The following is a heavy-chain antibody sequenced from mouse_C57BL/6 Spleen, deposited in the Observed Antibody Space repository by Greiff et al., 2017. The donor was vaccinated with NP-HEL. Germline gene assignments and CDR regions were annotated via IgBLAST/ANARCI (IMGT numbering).Heavy chain of an antibody. CDR3: ARGAYYGSSYRYFDV. V-gene: IGHV1-52*01. CDR2: IDPSDSET. J-gene: IGHJ1*03. CDR1: GYTFTSYW. Sequence: QVQLQQPGAELVRPGSSVNLSCKASGYTFTSYWMHWVKQRPIQGLEWIGNIDPSDSETHYNQKFKDKATLTVDKSSSTAYMQLSSLTSEDSAVYYCARGAYYGSSYRYFDVWGTGTTVTVSS. D-gene: IGHD1-1*01.